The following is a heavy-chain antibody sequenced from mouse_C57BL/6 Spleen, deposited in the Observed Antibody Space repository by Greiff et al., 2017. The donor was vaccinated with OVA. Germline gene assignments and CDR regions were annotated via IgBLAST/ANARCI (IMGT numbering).Heavy chain of an antibody. V-gene: IGHV1-54*01. CDR2: INPGSGGT. CDR3: ARVYYYGSSYYFDY. CDR1: GYAFTNYL. D-gene: IGHD1-1*01. Sequence: VQLQQSGAELVRPGTSVKVSCKASGYAFTNYLIAWVKQRPGQGLEWIGVINPGSGGTNYNEKFKGKATLTADKSSSTAYMQLSSLTSEDSAVYFCARVYYYGSSYYFDYWGQGTTLTVSS. J-gene: IGHJ2*01.